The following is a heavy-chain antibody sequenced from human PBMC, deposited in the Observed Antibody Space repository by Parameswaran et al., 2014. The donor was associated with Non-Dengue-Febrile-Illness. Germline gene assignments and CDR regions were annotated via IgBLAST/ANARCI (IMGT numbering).Heavy chain of an antibody. CDR3: ARDGGYSYGAYYYYGMDV. V-gene: IGHV3-7*01. Sequence: VRQMPGKGLEWVANIKQDGSEKYYVDSVKGRFTISRDNAKNSLYLQMNSLRAEDTAVYYCARDGGYSYGAYYYYGMDVWGQGTTVTVSS. CDR2: IKQDGSEK. D-gene: IGHD5-18*01. J-gene: IGHJ6*02.